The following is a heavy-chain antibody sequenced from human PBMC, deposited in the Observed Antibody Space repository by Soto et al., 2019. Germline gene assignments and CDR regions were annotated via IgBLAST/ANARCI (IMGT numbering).Heavy chain of an antibody. CDR3: ARIGTILDIVTNNWFDP. J-gene: IGHJ5*02. Sequence: PSETLSLTCTVSGGSISSGDFYWAWIRQPPGKGLEWIGYTPASGSTYYNPSLKSRVSTSLDWSTNQISLHLTSVTAADTAVYFCARIGTILDIVTNNWFDPWGQGTPVTVSS. V-gene: IGHV4-30-4*01. CDR1: GGSISSGDFY. D-gene: IGHD5-12*01. CDR2: TPASGST.